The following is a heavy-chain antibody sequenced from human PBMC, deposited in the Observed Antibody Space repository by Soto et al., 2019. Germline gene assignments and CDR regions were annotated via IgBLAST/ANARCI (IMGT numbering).Heavy chain of an antibody. CDR3: ARGAMATKKGLGEDAFDI. D-gene: IGHD5-12*01. CDR2: MNPNSGNT. CDR1: GYTFTSYD. J-gene: IGHJ3*02. Sequence: QVQLVQSGAEVKKPGASVKVSCKASGYTFTSYDINWVRQATGQGLEWMGWMNPNSGNTGYAQKFQGRVTMTRNTSIRTAYMELSSLRSEDTAVYYCARGAMATKKGLGEDAFDIWGQGTMVTVSS. V-gene: IGHV1-8*01.